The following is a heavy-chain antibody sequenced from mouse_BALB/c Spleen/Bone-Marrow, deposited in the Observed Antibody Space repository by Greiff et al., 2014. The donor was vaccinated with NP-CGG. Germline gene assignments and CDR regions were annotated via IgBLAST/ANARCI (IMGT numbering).Heavy chain of an antibody. Sequence: VQLQESGPELVKPGALVKISCKASGYTFTSYDINWVKQRPGQGLEWIGWIYPVNGSTKYNEKFNGKATLTADKSSSTAYMQLSSLTSENSAVYFCARNGNYRYAIDYWGQGTSVTVSS. D-gene: IGHD2-1*01. V-gene: IGHV1S56*01. CDR1: GYTFTSYD. J-gene: IGHJ4*01. CDR3: ARNGNYRYAIDY. CDR2: IYPVNGST.